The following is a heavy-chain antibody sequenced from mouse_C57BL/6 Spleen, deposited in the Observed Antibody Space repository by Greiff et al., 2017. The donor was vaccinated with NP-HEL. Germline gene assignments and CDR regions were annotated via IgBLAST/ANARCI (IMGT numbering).Heavy chain of an antibody. V-gene: IGHV1-69*01. CDR3: AREDAMDY. CDR2: IDPSDSYT. CDR1: GYTFTSYW. Sequence: VQLQQSGAELVMPGASVKLSCKASGYTFTSYWMHWVKQRPGQGLEWIGEIDPSDSYTNYNQKFKGKSTLTVDKSSSTAYMKLSSLTSEDSAVYYCAREDAMDYWGQGTSVTVSS. J-gene: IGHJ4*01.